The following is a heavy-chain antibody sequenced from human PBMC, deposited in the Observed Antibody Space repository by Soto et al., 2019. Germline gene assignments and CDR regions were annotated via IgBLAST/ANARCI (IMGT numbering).Heavy chain of an antibody. CDR2: IYPGDSDT. V-gene: IGHV5-51*01. D-gene: IGHD1-26*01. J-gene: IGHJ6*02. CDR3: ARQPALGALKVAMDV. Sequence: PGESLKISCQISGYRFTTYWVAWVRQMPGKGLEWMGIIYPGDSDTRYSPSFQGQVIMSADKSIKTAYLKWSSLKASDTAKYYCARQPALGALKVAMDVWGQGTTVTVSS. CDR1: GYRFTTYW.